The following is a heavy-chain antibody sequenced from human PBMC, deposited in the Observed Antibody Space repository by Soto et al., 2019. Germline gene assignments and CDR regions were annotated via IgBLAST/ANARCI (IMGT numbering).Heavy chain of an antibody. J-gene: IGHJ4*02. V-gene: IGHV3-53*01. CDR3: ARAREPEYSSAIFLDI. CDR2: IYSAGST. Sequence: PGGSLRLSCAASGLTVSSSYMSWVRQAPGKGLQWVSVIYSAGSTYYANSVKGRFTISRDISTNMVYLQMSSLTDEDTAVYYCARAREPEYSSAIFLDIWGQGALVTVSS. D-gene: IGHD5-18*01. CDR1: GLTVSSSY.